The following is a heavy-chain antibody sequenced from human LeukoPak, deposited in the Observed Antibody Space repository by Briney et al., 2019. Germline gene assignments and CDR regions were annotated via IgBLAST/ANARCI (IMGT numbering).Heavy chain of an antibody. Sequence: GGSLRLSCAASGFTFSSYVMSWVRQAPGKGLEWVSAISGSGGSTYYADSVKGRFSVSRDNAKNSLYLYINSLRVEDTAIYYCAREIPVAGKRSWFDPWGQGTLVTVSS. D-gene: IGHD6-19*01. V-gene: IGHV3-23*01. CDR3: AREIPVAGKRSWFDP. J-gene: IGHJ5*02. CDR1: GFTFSSYV. CDR2: ISGSGGST.